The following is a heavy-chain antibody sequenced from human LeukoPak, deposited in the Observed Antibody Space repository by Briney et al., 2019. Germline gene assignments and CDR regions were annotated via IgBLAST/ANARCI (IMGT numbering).Heavy chain of an antibody. CDR1: GDSITSYY. Sequence: SETLSLTCTVSGDSITSYYWNWVRQSPVKGLEWIGYIHHTGKNYYNPSHKSRITMSVDTSKSQFFLKLSSVTAADTAVYYCAKWHERLLAFDSWGQGTLVTVSS. J-gene: IGHJ4*02. CDR3: AKWHERLLAFDS. CDR2: IHHTGKN. V-gene: IGHV4-59*01. D-gene: IGHD1-1*01.